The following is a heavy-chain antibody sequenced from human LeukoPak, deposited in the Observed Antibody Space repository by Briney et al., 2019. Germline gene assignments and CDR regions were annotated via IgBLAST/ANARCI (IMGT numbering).Heavy chain of an antibody. CDR2: ISGSGGST. CDR1: GFTFSSYG. J-gene: IGHJ4*02. D-gene: IGHD3-22*01. V-gene: IGHV3-23*01. Sequence: GGSLRLSCAASGFTFSSYGMSWVRQAPGKGLEWVSAISGSGGSTYYAGSVKGRFTISRDNSKNTLYLQMNSLGAEDTAVYYCAKSHYYDSSGYPLPLDYWGQGTLVTVSS. CDR3: AKSHYYDSSGYPLPLDY.